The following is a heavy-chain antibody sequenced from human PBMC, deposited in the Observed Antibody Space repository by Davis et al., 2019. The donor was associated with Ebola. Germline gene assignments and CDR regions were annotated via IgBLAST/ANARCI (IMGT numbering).Heavy chain of an antibody. J-gene: IGHJ6*04. Sequence: PGGSLRLSCTDSVITFSSYAMTWVRQAPGKGLEWVSAISGSGGSTYYADSVKGRFTISRDNSKNTLYLQMNSLRAEDTAVYYCARDQGIAVAGLYYYYYGMDVWGKGTTVTVSS. D-gene: IGHD6-19*01. V-gene: IGHV3-23*01. CDR2: ISGSGGST. CDR1: VITFSSYA. CDR3: ARDQGIAVAGLYYYYYGMDV.